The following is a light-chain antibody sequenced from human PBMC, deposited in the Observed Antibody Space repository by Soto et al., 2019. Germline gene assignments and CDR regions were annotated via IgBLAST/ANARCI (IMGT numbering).Light chain of an antibody. CDR2: AAS. J-gene: IGKJ5*01. Sequence: DIRMTQSPSSVSASVGDRVTITCRASHNIGSWLAWYQQKPGKAPDLLIYAASSLQSGVPSRFYGSGSGTDFTLTISSLQPEDFATYYCQQGDSFPITFGQGTRLEIK. CDR1: HNIGSW. CDR3: QQGDSFPIT. V-gene: IGKV1-12*01.